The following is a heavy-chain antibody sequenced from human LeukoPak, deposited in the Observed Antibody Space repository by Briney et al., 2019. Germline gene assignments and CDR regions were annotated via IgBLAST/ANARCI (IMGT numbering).Heavy chain of an antibody. CDR2: IPFDGSDE. CDR1: GFRLTTYG. Sequence: PGGSLRLSCEVSGFRLTTYGTHWVRQAPGKGLEWVAYIPFDGSDEYYVDSVKGRFTISRDNAKNSLYLQMNSLRAEDTALYYCAKDGNYDSSGRYPYFDYWGQGTLVTVSS. D-gene: IGHD3-22*01. V-gene: IGHV3-30*02. J-gene: IGHJ4*02. CDR3: AKDGNYDSSGRYPYFDY.